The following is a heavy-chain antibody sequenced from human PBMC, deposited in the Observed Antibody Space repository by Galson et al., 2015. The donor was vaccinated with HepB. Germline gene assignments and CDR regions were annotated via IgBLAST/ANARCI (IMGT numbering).Heavy chain of an antibody. Sequence: SVKVSCKASGYTFTGYYMHWVRQAPGQGLEWMGRINPNSGGTNYAQKFQGRVTMTRDTSISTAYMELSRLRSDDTAVYYCARSRGDGYNTWYFDLWGRGTLVTVSS. CDR1: GYTFTGYY. D-gene: IGHD5-24*01. V-gene: IGHV1-2*06. CDR3: ARSRGDGYNTWYFDL. J-gene: IGHJ2*01. CDR2: INPNSGGT.